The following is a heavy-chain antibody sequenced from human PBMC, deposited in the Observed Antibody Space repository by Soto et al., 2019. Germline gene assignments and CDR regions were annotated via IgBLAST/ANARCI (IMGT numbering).Heavy chain of an antibody. CDR2: IYYSGST. V-gene: IGHV4-59*01. D-gene: IGHD3-16*01. CDR3: ARAAVMGGGYYYGMDV. J-gene: IGHJ6*02. CDR1: GGSISSYY. Sequence: PSETLSLTCTVSGGSISSYYWSWIRQPPGKGLEWIGYIYYSGSTNYNPSLKSRVTISVDTSKNQFSLKLSSVTAADTAVYYCARAAVMGGGYYYGMDVWGQGTTVPVSS.